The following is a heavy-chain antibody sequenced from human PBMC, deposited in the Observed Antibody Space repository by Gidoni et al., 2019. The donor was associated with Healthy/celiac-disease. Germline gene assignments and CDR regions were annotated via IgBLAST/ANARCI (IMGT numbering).Heavy chain of an antibody. Sequence: EVQLLESGGGLVQPGGSLRLSCAASGFTFSSYAMSWVRQAPGKGLDWVSAISGSGGSTYYADSVKGRFTISRDNSKNTLYLQMNSLRAEDTAVYYCAKGAGGIAAAARGHFDYWGQGTLVTVSS. V-gene: IGHV3-23*01. D-gene: IGHD6-13*01. CDR3: AKGAGGIAAAARGHFDY. CDR2: ISGSGGST. J-gene: IGHJ4*02. CDR1: GFTFSSYA.